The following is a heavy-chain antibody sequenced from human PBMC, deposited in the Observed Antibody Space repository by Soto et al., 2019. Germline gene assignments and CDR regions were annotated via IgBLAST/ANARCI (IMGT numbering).Heavy chain of an antibody. CDR1: GFTFSGSA. J-gene: IGHJ6*02. CDR2: IRSKANSYAT. V-gene: IGHV3-73*01. D-gene: IGHD3-3*01. Sequence: HPGGSLRLSCAASGFTFSGSAMHWVRQASGKGLEWVGRIRSKANSYATAYAASVKGRFTISRDDSKNTAYLQMNSLKTEDTAVYYCTRQPLRFLEWLPPYHYGMDVWGQGTTVTVSS. CDR3: TRQPLRFLEWLPPYHYGMDV.